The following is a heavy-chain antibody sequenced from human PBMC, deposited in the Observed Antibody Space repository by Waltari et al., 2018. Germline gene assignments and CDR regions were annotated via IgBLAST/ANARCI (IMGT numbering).Heavy chain of an antibody. J-gene: IGHJ4*02. Sequence: EVQRVESGGGWVQQGRALRLSCTASGFTLGDYAMSWIRQAPGKGLEWVGFIRSKAYGGTTEYAASVKGRFTISRDDSKSIAYLQMNSLKTEDTAVYYCTRDPYYYGSGRLFDYWGQGTLVTVSS. CDR3: TRDPYYYGSGRLFDY. V-gene: IGHV3-49*03. CDR2: IRSKAYGGTT. CDR1: GFTLGDYA. D-gene: IGHD3-10*01.